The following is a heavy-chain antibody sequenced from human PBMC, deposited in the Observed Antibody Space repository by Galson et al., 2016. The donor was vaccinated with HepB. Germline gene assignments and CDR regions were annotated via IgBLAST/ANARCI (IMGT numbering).Heavy chain of an antibody. Sequence: SVKVSCKASKYMFTSFFIHWVRQAPGQGLEWMGMISPSGRSTTYAQNFRGRVTMTRDTSTTTVYMELNSLKFEDTAMYYCARQLSSRPFDYWAQGTLITVSS. D-gene: IGHD5-24*01. CDR1: KYMFTSFF. CDR3: ARQLSSRPFDY. CDR2: ISPSGRST. J-gene: IGHJ4*02. V-gene: IGHV1-46*01.